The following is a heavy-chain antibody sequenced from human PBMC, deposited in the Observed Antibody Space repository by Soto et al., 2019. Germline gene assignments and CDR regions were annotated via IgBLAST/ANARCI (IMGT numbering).Heavy chain of an antibody. V-gene: IGHV3-23*01. CDR1: GFTFSGYA. CDR3: AKDRCTNYICYYDY. Sequence: GGSLRLSCAASGFTFSGYAMSWVRQAPGRGLEWVSGISGSGVNTYYADSVRGRFTISRDISKNTLYLQLNNLRVEDTAVYFCAKDRCTNYICYYDYWGQGTLVTVSS. J-gene: IGHJ4*02. CDR2: ISGSGVNT. D-gene: IGHD2-21*01.